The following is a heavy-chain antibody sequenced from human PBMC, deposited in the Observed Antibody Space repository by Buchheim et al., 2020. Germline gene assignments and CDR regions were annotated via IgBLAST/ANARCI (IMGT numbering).Heavy chain of an antibody. CDR2: IIPVFGKP. D-gene: IGHD4/OR15-4a*01. Sequence: QVPLVQSGAEVRKPGSSVKVSCKGSGGTFSSYRVSWVRQAPGKGLEWMGGIIPVFGKPNYAQKFKGRLTITEDKLTSTAYVELSCLRSEYTAMYYCAFLRGANSLDSWGQGTLFTVSS. CDR3: AFLRGANSLDS. J-gene: IGHJ4*02. V-gene: IGHV1-69*06. CDR1: GGTFSSYR.